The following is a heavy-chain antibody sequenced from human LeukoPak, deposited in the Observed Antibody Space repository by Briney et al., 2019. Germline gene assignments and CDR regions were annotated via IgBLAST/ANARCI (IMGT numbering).Heavy chain of an antibody. CDR3: AREAPLPGPRGRAWFDP. CDR1: GFTFSNFA. V-gene: IGHV3-23*01. J-gene: IGHJ5*02. Sequence: PGGSLRLSCAASGFTFSNFAMSWVRQAPGKGLEWVSVISASGGSTYYADSVKGRFTISRDNPKNTLYLQMNSLRAEDMAVYYCAREAPLPGPRGRAWFDPWGQGTLVTVSS. D-gene: IGHD1-14*01. CDR2: ISASGGST.